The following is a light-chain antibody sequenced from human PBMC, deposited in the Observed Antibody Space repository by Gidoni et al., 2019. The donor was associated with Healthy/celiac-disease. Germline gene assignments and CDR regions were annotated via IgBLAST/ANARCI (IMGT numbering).Light chain of an antibody. Sequence: EIELTQSPGTLSLSPGERATLSCRASQSVSSSYLAWFQQKPGQAPRLLIYGASSRATGIPDRFSGSGSGTDFTLSISRLEPEDVAVYYCQQYCSSPYTFGQGTKLEIK. J-gene: IGKJ2*01. V-gene: IGKV3-20*01. CDR2: GAS. CDR1: QSVSSSY. CDR3: QQYCSSPYT.